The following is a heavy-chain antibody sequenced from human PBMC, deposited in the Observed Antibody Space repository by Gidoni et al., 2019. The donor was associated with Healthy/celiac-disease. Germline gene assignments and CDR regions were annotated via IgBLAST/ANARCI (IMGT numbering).Heavy chain of an antibody. D-gene: IGHD2-15*01. CDR1: GFPFRCFE. J-gene: IGHJ6*02. CDR3: AGGHQPLAPTYYYGMDV. Sequence: EVQLVESGGGLVQPGGSLRPSCAASGFPFRCFEMNWVRQAPGKGLEWVSYISSSGSTIYYADSVKGRFTISRDNAKNSLYLQMNSLRAEDTAVYYCAGGHQPLAPTYYYGMDVWGQGTTVTVSS. V-gene: IGHV3-48*03. CDR2: ISSSGSTI.